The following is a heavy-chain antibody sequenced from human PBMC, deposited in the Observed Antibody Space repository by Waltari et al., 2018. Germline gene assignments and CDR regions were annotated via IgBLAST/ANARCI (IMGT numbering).Heavy chain of an antibody. CDR1: GGSISSYY. J-gene: IGHJ6*03. CDR3: ARGKSIAAAGRTVDYYYYYYMDV. CDR2: IYYSGST. D-gene: IGHD6-13*01. V-gene: IGHV4-59*01. Sequence: QVQLQESGPGLVKPSETLSLTCTVSGGSISSYYWSWIRPPPGKGLGWFGYIYYSGSTNYNPSLKSRVTISVDTSKNQFSLKLSSVTAADTAVYYCARGKSIAAAGRTVDYYYYYYMDVWGKGTTVTVSS.